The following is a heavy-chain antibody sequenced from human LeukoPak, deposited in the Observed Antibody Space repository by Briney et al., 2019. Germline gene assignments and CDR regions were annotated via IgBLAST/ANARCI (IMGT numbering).Heavy chain of an antibody. J-gene: IGHJ5*02. CDR1: GGSISSSSYY. CDR3: ARGMNSSGYYEYRWFDP. V-gene: IGHV4-39*07. D-gene: IGHD3-22*01. Sequence: SETLSLTCTVSGGSISSSSYYWGWIRQPPGKGLEWIGSIYYSGSTYYNPSLKSRVTMSVDTSKNQFSLKLSSVTAADTAVYYCARGMNSSGYYEYRWFDPWGQGTLVTVSS. CDR2: IYYSGST.